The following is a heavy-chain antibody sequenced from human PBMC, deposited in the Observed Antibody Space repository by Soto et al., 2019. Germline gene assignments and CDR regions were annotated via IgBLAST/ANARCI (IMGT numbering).Heavy chain of an antibody. CDR3: AKAVVGAESVGVHDAFDI. D-gene: IGHD1-26*01. V-gene: IGHV3-23*01. CDR1: GFTFSSYA. Sequence: EVQLLESGGGLVQRGGYLRLSCAASGFTFSSYAMSWVRQAQGKGLEGVSAISGSGGRTYYADSVKGRLTISRDNSKTTLYQQMSSLRAEDTAVYYGAKAVVGAESVGVHDAFDIWVQGTMVTVSS. CDR2: ISGSGGRT. J-gene: IGHJ3*02.